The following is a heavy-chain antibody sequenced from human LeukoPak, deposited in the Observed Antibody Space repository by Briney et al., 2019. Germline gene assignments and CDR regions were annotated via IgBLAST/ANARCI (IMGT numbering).Heavy chain of an antibody. V-gene: IGHV1-8*03. CDR1: GYTFTSYD. CDR2: MNPNTGNT. CDR3: VRGVGATISYYHYYIDV. J-gene: IGHJ6*03. D-gene: IGHD1-26*01. Sequence: ASVKVSCKASGYTFTSYDINWVRQASGQGLEWMGWMNPNTGNTGYAQKFQGRVTITRNTSISTVYMELSSLRSEDTAVYYCVRGVGATISYYHYYIDVWGKGTTVTVSS.